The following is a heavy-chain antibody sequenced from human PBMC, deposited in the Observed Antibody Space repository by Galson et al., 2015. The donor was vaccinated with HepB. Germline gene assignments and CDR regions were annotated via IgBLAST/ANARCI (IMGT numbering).Heavy chain of an antibody. CDR2: ISYDGSNK. CDR1: GFTFSSYA. V-gene: IGHV3-30-3*01. D-gene: IGHD7-27*01. Sequence: SLRLSCAASGFTFSSYAMHWVRQAPGKGLEWVAVISYDGSNKYYADSVKGRFTISRDNSKNTLYLQMNSLRAEDTAVYYCARDPLLWGIRGFDYWVQGTLVTVSS. CDR3: ARDPLLWGIRGFDY. J-gene: IGHJ4*02.